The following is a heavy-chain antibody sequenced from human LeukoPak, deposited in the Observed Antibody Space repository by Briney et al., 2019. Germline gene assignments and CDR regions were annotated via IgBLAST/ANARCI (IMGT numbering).Heavy chain of an antibody. V-gene: IGHV4-34*01. CDR2: INHSGST. J-gene: IGHJ5*02. Sequence: SETLSLTCAVYGGSFSGYYWSWIRQPPGKGLEWIGEINHSGSTNYNPSLKSRVTISVDTSKNQFSLKLSSVTAADTAVYYCARGDYDFWSGYPNWFDPWAREPWSPSPQ. CDR3: ARGDYDFWSGYPNWFDP. CDR1: GGSFSGYY. D-gene: IGHD3-3*01.